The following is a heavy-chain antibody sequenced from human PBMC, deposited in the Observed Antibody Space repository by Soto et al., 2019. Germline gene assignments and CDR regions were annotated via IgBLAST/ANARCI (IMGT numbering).Heavy chain of an antibody. D-gene: IGHD2-2*01. CDR2: ISHIGET. V-gene: IGHV4-38-2*01. J-gene: IGHJ6*02. Sequence: PSETLCLTCAVSGCVITNGYDWGWIRQPPVKELEWIGTISHIGETYYDPSLKSRVTISIDTAKNHLSLILSSVTAADTATYYCTKIYCTTTSCFINGMDVWGQGTTVTVS. CDR3: TKIYCTTTSCFINGMDV. CDR1: GCVITNGYD.